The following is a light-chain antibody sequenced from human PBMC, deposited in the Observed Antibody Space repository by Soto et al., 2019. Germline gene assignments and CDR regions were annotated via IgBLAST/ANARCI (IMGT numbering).Light chain of an antibody. J-gene: IGKJ5*01. CDR1: QTVSSNY. CDR2: GAS. V-gene: IGKV3-20*01. CDR3: QQYTGPPTT. Sequence: EMILSQSPDTLSLSPGERATLSCRGSQTVSSNYLAWCQQRPGQAPRLLIYGASTRAAGIPDRFSGSGSGTDFTLTITRLEPEDSAVYFCQQYTGPPTTFGQGTRLEI.